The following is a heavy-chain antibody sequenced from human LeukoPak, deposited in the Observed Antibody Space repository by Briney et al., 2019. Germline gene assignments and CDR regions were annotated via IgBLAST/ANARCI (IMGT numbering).Heavy chain of an antibody. V-gene: IGHV3-20*04. CDR3: ARAPTTGYYYYYYMDV. CDR1: GFTFDEYG. D-gene: IGHD1-1*01. J-gene: IGHJ6*03. CDR2: INWNGVST. Sequence: GGSLRLSCPASGFTFDEYGMSWVRQAPGKGLEWVSGINWNGVSTGYADSVKGRFTISRDNAKNSLYLQMNSLRAEDTALYYCARAPTTGYYYYYYMDVWGKGATVTVSS.